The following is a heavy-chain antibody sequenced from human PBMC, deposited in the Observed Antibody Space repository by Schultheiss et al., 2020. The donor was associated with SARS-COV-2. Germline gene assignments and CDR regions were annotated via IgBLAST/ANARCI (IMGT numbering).Heavy chain of an antibody. Sequence: SETLSLTCAVSGYSISSGYYWGWIRQPPGKGLEWIGSIYYSGSTYYNPSLKSRVTISVDTSKNQFSLKLSSVTAADTAVYYCARHAVFNSYGQYNWFDPWGQGTLVTVSS. D-gene: IGHD5-18*01. V-gene: IGHV4-38-2*01. CDR2: IYYSGST. CDR1: GYSISSGYY. J-gene: IGHJ5*02. CDR3: ARHAVFNSYGQYNWFDP.